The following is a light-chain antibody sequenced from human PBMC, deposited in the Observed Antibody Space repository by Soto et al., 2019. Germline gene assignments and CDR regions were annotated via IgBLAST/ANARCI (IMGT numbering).Light chain of an antibody. V-gene: IGKV3-20*01. CDR2: GAS. CDR3: QQYGSSPWT. Sequence: ETVLTQSPGTLSLSAGESATLSCRASQTIRRNYLAWYRQTPGQAPRLLIYGASNRATGIADRFSGSGSGTDFTLIISRLELEDFALYYCQQYGSSPWTFGQRNKVEIK. J-gene: IGKJ1*01. CDR1: QTIRRNY.